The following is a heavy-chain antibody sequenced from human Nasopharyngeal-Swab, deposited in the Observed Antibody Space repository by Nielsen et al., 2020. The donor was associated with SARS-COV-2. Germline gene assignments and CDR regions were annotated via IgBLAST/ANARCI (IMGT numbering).Heavy chain of an antibody. Sequence: GSLRLSCKGSGYSFSSSWIGWVRQMPGKGLEWMGLIYPYDSNTRYSPSFQGQVTISADKSISTTYLQWSSLKDSDTAMYYCARLHFASGPFDYWGQGTLVTVSS. CDR2: IYPYDSNT. J-gene: IGHJ4*02. CDR1: GYSFSSSW. CDR3: ARLHFASGPFDY. V-gene: IGHV5-51*01. D-gene: IGHD6-19*01.